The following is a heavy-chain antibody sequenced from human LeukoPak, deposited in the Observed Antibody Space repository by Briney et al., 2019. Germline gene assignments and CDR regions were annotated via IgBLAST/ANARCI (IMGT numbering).Heavy chain of an antibody. V-gene: IGHV4-4*02. CDR3: ARADILTDYYPYYFDY. CDR1: GGSISSSNW. Sequence: SETLSLTCAVSGGSISSSNWWSWVRQPPGKGLEWIGEIYHSGSTNYNPSLKSRVTISVDKSKNQFSLKLSSVTAADTAVYYCARADILTDYYPYYFDYWGQGTLVTVSS. CDR2: IYHSGST. D-gene: IGHD3-9*01. J-gene: IGHJ4*02.